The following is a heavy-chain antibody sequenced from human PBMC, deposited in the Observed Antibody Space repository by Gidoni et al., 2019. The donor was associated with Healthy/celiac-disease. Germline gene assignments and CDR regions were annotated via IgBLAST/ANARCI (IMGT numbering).Heavy chain of an antibody. CDR1: GYTFTSYG. Sequence: QVQLVQSGAEVKKPGASVKVSCKASGYTFTSYGISGVRQAPGQGLEWMGWISAYNGNTNYTQKLKGRVTMTTDTSTSTAYMELRSLRSDDTAVYYCARVVVYAMIGYYYYYMDVWGKGTTVTVSS. CDR3: ARVVVYAMIGYYYYYMDV. CDR2: ISAYNGNT. D-gene: IGHD2-8*02. V-gene: IGHV1-18*01. J-gene: IGHJ6*03.